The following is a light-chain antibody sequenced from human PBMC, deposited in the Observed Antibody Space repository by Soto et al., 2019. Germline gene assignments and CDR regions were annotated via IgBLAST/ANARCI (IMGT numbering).Light chain of an antibody. V-gene: IGKV3-15*01. J-gene: IGKJ2*01. Sequence: EIVMTQSPATLSVSPGERATLSCRASQSVSSNLAWYQRKPGQAHRLLIYGASTRATGIPARFSGSGSGTEFTLTISSLQCEDFAVYYCQQYNNWPHMYTFGQGTQLEIK. CDR1: QSVSSN. CDR3: QQYNNWPHMYT. CDR2: GAS.